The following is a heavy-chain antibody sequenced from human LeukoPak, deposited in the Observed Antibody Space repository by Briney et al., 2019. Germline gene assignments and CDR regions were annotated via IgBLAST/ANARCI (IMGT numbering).Heavy chain of an antibody. CDR2: TYYRSKWNN. CDR3: ARGKYSGFDL. Sequence: SQTLSLACAISGDSVSTNSVAWNWIRQSPSRGLEWLGRTYYRSKWNNDYAVSVKSRITINPDTSKNQFSLQLNSVTPDDTALYYCARGKYSGFDLWGQGTMATVSS. CDR1: GDSVSTNSVA. V-gene: IGHV6-1*01. D-gene: IGHD2-15*01. J-gene: IGHJ3*01.